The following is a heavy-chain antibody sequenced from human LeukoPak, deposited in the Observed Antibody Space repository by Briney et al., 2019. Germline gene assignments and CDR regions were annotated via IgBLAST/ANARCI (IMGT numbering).Heavy chain of an antibody. J-gene: IGHJ6*02. Sequence: GGSLRLSCEASGFNYNIYTMNWVRQAPGKGLEWVSSISSSSSYIYYADSVKGRFTISRDNAKNSLYLQMNSLRAEDTAVYYCAREESYYYGMDVWGQGTTVTVSS. V-gene: IGHV3-21*01. CDR1: GFNYNIYT. CDR2: ISSSSSYI. CDR3: AREESYYYGMDV.